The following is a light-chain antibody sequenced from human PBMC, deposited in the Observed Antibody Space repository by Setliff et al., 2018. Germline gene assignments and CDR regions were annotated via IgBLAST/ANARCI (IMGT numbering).Light chain of an antibody. Sequence: QSALTQPASVSGSPGQSITISCTGASSDIGAYNYVSWYQQYPRQAPKLIIYDVTKRPSGVSYRFSGFKSGNTASLTVSGFQAGDEADYFCASYAGANTYVVFGGGTKVTV. CDR2: DVT. J-gene: IGLJ2*01. V-gene: IGLV2-14*03. CDR3: ASYAGANTYVV. CDR1: SSDIGAYNY.